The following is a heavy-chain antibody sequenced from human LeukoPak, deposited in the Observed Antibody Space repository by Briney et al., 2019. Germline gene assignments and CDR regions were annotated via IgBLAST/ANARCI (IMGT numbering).Heavy chain of an antibody. Sequence: PGGSLRLSCAASGFTFTNYWMSWVRQAPGKGLEWVASIRQDGSETYYVDSVKGRFTISRDNAKNSPYLQMNSLRAEDTAMYFCARDGGYCGAGSCYDYWGQGTLVTVSS. CDR3: ARDGGYCGAGSCYDY. CDR1: GFTFTNYW. CDR2: IRQDGSET. V-gene: IGHV3-7*01. J-gene: IGHJ4*02. D-gene: IGHD2-15*01.